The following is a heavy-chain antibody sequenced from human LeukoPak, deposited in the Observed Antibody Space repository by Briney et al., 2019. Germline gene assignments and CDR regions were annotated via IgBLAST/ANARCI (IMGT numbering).Heavy chain of an antibody. D-gene: IGHD3-10*01. CDR2: IYSGGST. J-gene: IGHJ5*02. Sequence: PGGSLRLSCAASEFSVGSNYMTWVRQAPGKGLEWVSLIYSGGSTFYADSVKGRFTISRAKNTLYLQMNSLRAEDTAVYYCARDHGITMVRGVRYWFDPWGQGTLVTVSS. CDR1: EFSVGSNY. V-gene: IGHV3-66*01. CDR3: ARDHGITMVRGVRYWFDP.